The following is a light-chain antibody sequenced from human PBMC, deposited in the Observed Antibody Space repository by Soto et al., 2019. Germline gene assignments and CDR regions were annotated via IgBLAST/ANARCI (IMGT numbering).Light chain of an antibody. V-gene: IGKV3-20*01. CDR3: QQYGSSLFT. J-gene: IGKJ3*01. Sequence: EIVLTQSPGTLSLSPGERATLSCRASQSVSSSYLAWYQQKPGQAARLLIYGASSRATGIPDRFSGSGSGTDFTLTISRLEPEDFAMYYCQQYGSSLFTFGPGTKVDIK. CDR1: QSVSSSY. CDR2: GAS.